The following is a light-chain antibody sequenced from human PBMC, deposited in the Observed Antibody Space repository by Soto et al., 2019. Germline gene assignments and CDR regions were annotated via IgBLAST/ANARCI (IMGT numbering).Light chain of an antibody. CDR3: QHYVNWPLT. J-gene: IGKJ4*01. CDR1: QGIGDT. Sequence: EIVMTQSPATLSASPGEGATLSCRASQGIGDTLAWYQQKPGQTPRLLIYDTSIRATGVPARFSGSRSGAEFTLTICSLQSEDFAVYCCQHYVNWPLTFGGGTKVESK. CDR2: DTS. V-gene: IGKV3-15*01.